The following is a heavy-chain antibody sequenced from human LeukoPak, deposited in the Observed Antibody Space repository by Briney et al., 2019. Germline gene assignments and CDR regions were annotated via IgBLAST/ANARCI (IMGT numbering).Heavy chain of an antibody. CDR1: GGSISSSSYY. D-gene: IGHD3-10*01. J-gene: IGHJ4*02. Sequence: SETLSLTCTVSGGSISSSSYYWGWIRQPPGKGREWIGSIYYSESTYYNPSLKGRVTIPVDTSQNQFSLKRSSVTAADTAVYYCAGHLPRGLDYWGQGTLVTVSS. CDR2: IYYSEST. V-gene: IGHV4-39*01. CDR3: AGHLPRGLDY.